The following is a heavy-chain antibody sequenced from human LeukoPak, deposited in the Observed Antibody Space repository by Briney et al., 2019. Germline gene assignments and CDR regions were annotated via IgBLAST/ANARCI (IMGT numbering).Heavy chain of an antibody. CDR3: ARQGDPQFTQFDI. CDR1: GFTFSSYS. D-gene: IGHD3-16*01. CDR2: ISSSSSYI. V-gene: IGHV3-21*04. Sequence: GGSLRLSCAASGFTFSSYSMNWVRQAPGKGLEWVSSISSSSSYIYYADSVKGRFTISRDNAKNSLYLQINSLRAEDTALYYCARQGDPQFTQFDIWGQGTMVTVSS. J-gene: IGHJ3*02.